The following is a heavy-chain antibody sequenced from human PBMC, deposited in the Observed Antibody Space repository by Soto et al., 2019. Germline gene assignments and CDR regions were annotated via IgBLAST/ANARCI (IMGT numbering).Heavy chain of an antibody. J-gene: IGHJ3*02. V-gene: IGHV3-11*05. Sequence: GGSLRLSCAASGFTFSDYYMSWIRQAPGKGLEWVSYISSSSSYTNYADSVKGRYTISRDNAKNSLYLQMNSLRAEDTAVYYCARGRGWELLEEHDDAFDIWGQGTMVTVSS. D-gene: IGHD1-26*01. CDR2: ISSSSSYT. CDR3: ARGRGWELLEEHDDAFDI. CDR1: GFTFSDYY.